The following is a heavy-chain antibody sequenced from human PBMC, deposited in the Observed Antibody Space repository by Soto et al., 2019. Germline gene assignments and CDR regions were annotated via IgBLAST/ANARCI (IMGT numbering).Heavy chain of an antibody. V-gene: IGHV3-23*01. CDR1: VFTFSGYA. Sequence: WGSLRLSSAASVFTFSGYAMSWVRQAPGQGLEWVSAGSGSVGGAYYAASVKGRFNISRDNHKNTPYLQLNSLRAEDTDVYYCAKKHTASPKYYDYGMDVWGQATPVTVSS. D-gene: IGHD5-18*01. CDR2: GSGSVGGA. J-gene: IGHJ6*02. CDR3: AKKHTASPKYYDYGMDV.